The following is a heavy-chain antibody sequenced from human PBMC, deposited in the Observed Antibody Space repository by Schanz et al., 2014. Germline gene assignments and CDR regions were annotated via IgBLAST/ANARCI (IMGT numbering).Heavy chain of an antibody. V-gene: IGHV3-20*04. CDR3: AREYSSYGTVYY. CDR1: GFGFDDYA. Sequence: EVQLVESGGGVVRPGGSLRLSCAASGFGFDDYAMSWVRQAPGKGLEWVSGINWNGGSTGYADSVKGRFTISRDNSKNTLYLQMNSLRVEDTALYYCAREYSSYGTVYYWGQGTLXTVSS. CDR2: INWNGGST. J-gene: IGHJ4*02. D-gene: IGHD5-12*01.